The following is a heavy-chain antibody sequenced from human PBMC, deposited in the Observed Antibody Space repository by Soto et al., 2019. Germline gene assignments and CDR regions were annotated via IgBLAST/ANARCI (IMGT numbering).Heavy chain of an antibody. V-gene: IGHV3-48*03. Sequence: EVQLVESGGGLVQPGGSLRLSCAASGFTFSSYEMNWVRQAPGKGLEWVSYISSSGSTIYYADSVKGRFTISRDNAKNSLYLQMNSLRVEDTAVYYCARVEMEMTTIGNYWGQGTLVTVSS. CDR3: ARVEMEMTTIGNY. CDR2: ISSSGSTI. CDR1: GFTFSSYE. J-gene: IGHJ4*02. D-gene: IGHD4-4*01.